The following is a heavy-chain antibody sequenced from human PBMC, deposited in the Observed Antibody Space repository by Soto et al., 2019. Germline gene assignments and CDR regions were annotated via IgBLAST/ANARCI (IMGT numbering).Heavy chain of an antibody. CDR1: GGTFSTSA. J-gene: IGHJ6*02. CDR3: ARDKDRQQLGGNYYYILDV. V-gene: IGHV1-69*12. CDR2: IMPVFPTP. D-gene: IGHD3-3*02. Sequence: QVQLVQSGAEVKKPGSSVKVSCKASGGTFSTSAISWVRQAPGQGLKWVGGIMPVFPTPDYAQKFQGRVTITADESTTTAYLELTSLRTDDTAVYYCARDKDRQQLGGNYYYILDVWGQGTAITVSS.